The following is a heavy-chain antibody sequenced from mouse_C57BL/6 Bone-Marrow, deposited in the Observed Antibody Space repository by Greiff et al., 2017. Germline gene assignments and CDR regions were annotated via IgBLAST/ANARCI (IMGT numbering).Heavy chain of an antibody. V-gene: IGHV1-81*01. CDR1: GYTFTSYG. CDR2: IYPRSGNT. CDR3: ARRDWKYYGSSYDF. D-gene: IGHD1-1*01. J-gene: IGHJ2*01. Sequence: QVQLQQSGAELARPGASVKLSCKASGYTFTSYGMSWVKQRPGQGLEWIGEIYPRSGNTYYNEKFKGKATLTADKSSSTAYMELRSLTSEDSAGYVGARRDWKYYGSSYDFGGQGTTLTVSS.